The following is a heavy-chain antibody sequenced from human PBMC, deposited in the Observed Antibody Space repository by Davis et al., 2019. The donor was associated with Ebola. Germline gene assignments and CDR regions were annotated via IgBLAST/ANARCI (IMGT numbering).Heavy chain of an antibody. CDR2: IKQDGSEK. J-gene: IGHJ6*02. D-gene: IGHD6-6*01. V-gene: IGHV3-7*03. CDR1: GFTFSSYW. CDR3: ARDNRQLYYYYYGMDV. Sequence: GGSLTLTCAASGFTFSSYWMSWVRQAPGKGLDWVANIKQDGSEKYSVDSVKGRLTISRDNDKNSLYLQMNSLRAADTDVYNCARDNRQLYYYYYGMDVWGQGTTVTVSS.